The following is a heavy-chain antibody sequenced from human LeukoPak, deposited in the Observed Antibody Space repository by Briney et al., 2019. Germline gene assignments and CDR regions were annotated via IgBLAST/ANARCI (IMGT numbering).Heavy chain of an antibody. J-gene: IGHJ3*02. CDR3: ARESGFAFHI. V-gene: IGHV3-23*01. D-gene: IGHD3-3*01. CDR2: ISGSGGST. CDR1: GFTFSSYA. Sequence: GGSLRLSCAASGFTFSSYAMSWVRQAPGKGLEWVSAISGSGGSTYYADSVKGRFTISRDNAKNSLYLQMNSLRAEDTAVYYCARESGFAFHIWGQGTVVTVSS.